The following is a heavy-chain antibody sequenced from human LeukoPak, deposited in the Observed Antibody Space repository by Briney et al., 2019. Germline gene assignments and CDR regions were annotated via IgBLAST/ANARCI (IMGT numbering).Heavy chain of an antibody. D-gene: IGHD3-22*01. J-gene: IGHJ4*02. CDR2: IFGGGIT. CDR1: EFTVSSNY. Sequence: GGSLRLSCAASEFTVSSNYMNWVRQAPGKGLEWVSVIFGGGITYYADSVRGRFTISRDNSKNTVYLQMNSLRAEDTAVYYCARGSGNYYDNSGHYYDYFDHWGQGTLVTVSS. CDR3: ARGSGNYYDNSGHYYDYFDH. V-gene: IGHV3-53*01.